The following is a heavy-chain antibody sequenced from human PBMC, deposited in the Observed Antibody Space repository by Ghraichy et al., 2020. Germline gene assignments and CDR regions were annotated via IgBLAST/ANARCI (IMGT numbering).Heavy chain of an antibody. D-gene: IGHD4-11*01. J-gene: IGHJ4*02. Sequence: ASVKVPCKASGYTFTGYYMHWVRQAPGPGLEWMGRINPNSGGTNYAQKFQGRVTMTRDTSISTAYMELSRLRSDDTAVYYCARSTARRGFDYWGQGTLVTVSS. CDR1: GYTFTGYY. CDR2: INPNSGGT. V-gene: IGHV1-2*06. CDR3: ARSTARRGFDY.